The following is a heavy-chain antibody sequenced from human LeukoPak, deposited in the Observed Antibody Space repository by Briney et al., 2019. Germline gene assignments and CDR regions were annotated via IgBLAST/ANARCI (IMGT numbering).Heavy chain of an antibody. D-gene: IGHD2-8*01. V-gene: IGHV3-48*04. CDR2: IGLASGVT. J-gene: IGHJ4*02. CDR3: NGGHKWAFDY. Sequence: QTGGSPRLSCAASGFIFSSYSMNWVRQAPGRGLEWISYIGLASGVTSYADSVKGRFAISSDTARNSLYLHMHSLRAEDTAVYYWNGGHKWAFDYGGQGAPVTVSS. CDR1: GFIFSSYS.